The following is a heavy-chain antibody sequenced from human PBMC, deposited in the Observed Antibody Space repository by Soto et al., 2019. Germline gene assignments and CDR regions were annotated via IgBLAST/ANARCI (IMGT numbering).Heavy chain of an antibody. Sequence: GGSLRLSCAASGFTVSSNYMSWVRQAPGKGLEWVSVIYSGGSTYYADSVKGRFTISRHNSKNTLYLQMNSLRAEDTAVYYCARGTPDYGDYYYYYSMDVWGKGTTVTLSS. J-gene: IGHJ6*03. D-gene: IGHD4-17*01. CDR2: IYSGGST. CDR3: ARGTPDYGDYYYYYSMDV. V-gene: IGHV3-53*04. CDR1: GFTVSSNY.